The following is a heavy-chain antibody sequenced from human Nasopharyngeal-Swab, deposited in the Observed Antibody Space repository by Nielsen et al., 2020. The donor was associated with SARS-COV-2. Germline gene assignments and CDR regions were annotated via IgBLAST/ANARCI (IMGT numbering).Heavy chain of an antibody. CDR3: ASSSSEKRGHDS. Sequence: SETLSLTCAVSGRSISGSDWWSWVRQPPRKGLEWIGETSPDGGTNYNPSLKGRVIVSVDRSKNLFSLSLKSVTAADTAVYYCASSSSEKRGHDSWGQGTLVTVSS. CDR1: GRSISGSDW. D-gene: IGHD6-6*01. CDR2: TSPDGGT. J-gene: IGHJ4*02. V-gene: IGHV4-4*02.